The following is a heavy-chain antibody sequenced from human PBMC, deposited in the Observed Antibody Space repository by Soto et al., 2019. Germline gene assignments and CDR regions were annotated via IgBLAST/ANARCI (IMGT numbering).Heavy chain of an antibody. CDR1: GDTFTRYD. Sequence: ASVKVSCKASGDTFTRYDINLVRQATGQGLEWMGWMNPNSGNTGYAQKFQGRVTMTRNTSISTGYMELSSLRSEDTAVYYCARGSDSSSWYESDDYWGQGTLVTVSS. CDR3: ARGSDSSSWYESDDY. J-gene: IGHJ4*02. V-gene: IGHV1-8*01. CDR2: MNPNSGNT. D-gene: IGHD6-13*01.